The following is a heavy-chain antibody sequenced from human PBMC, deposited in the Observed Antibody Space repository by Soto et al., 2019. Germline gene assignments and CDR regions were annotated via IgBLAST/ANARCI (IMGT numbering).Heavy chain of an antibody. CDR1: GFTFNTYT. CDR3: AREEVARPNTYHGLDV. D-gene: IGHD2-21*01. J-gene: IGHJ6*02. V-gene: IGHV3-21*01. Sequence: EVQLVESGGGLVKPGGSLRLSCAASGFTFNTYTMNWVRQAPGKGLEWVSSISSRSIYIYYADSVTGRSTISRDDARNSLYLQMNSLRAEDTAVYYCAREEVARPNTYHGLDVWGQGTTVTVSS. CDR2: ISSRSIYI.